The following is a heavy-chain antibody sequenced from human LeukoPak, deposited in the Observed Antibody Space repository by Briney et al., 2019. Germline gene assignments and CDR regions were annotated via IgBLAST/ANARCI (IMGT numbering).Heavy chain of an antibody. V-gene: IGHV3-23*01. CDR3: AKVGAPAFDY. CDR2: ISGSGRGGNT. CDR1: GFTFSSYA. J-gene: IGHJ4*02. Sequence: GGSLRLSCAASGFTFSSYAMNWVRQAPGKGLEWVSAISGSGRGGNTYYAGSVKGRFTISRDNSKNTLYLQMNSLRAEDTAVYYCAKVGAPAFDYWGLGTLVTVSS. D-gene: IGHD1-26*01.